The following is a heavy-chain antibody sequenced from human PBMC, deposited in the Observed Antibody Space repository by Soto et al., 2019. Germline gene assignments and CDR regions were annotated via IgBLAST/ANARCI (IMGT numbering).Heavy chain of an antibody. CDR2: IIPIFGTA. D-gene: IGHD5-18*01. V-gene: IGHV1-69*13. CDR3: ARGEGYSYDHYYYGMDV. J-gene: IGHJ6*02. Sequence: SVKVSCKASGGTFSSYAISRVRQAPGQGLEWMGGIIPIFGTANYAQKFQGRVTITADESTSTAYMELSSLRSEDTAVYYCARGEGYSYDHYYYGMDVWGQGTTVTVSS. CDR1: GGTFSSYA.